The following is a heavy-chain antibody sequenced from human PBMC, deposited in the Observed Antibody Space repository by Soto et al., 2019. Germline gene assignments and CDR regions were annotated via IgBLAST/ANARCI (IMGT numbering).Heavy chain of an antibody. D-gene: IGHD3-10*01. CDR1: GFPFSNAW. CDR2: VKSKTDGGSA. Sequence: PGGSLRLSCAASGFPFSNAWINWVRQTPRTGLQWVGRVKSKTDGGSADYAAPVKGRFAVSRDDSKNIVYLRMNSVKIEDTGVYYCTTDSRTTMPEVRFDYWGHGTLVTVSS. CDR3: TTDSRTTMPEVRFDY. V-gene: IGHV3-15*07. J-gene: IGHJ4*01.